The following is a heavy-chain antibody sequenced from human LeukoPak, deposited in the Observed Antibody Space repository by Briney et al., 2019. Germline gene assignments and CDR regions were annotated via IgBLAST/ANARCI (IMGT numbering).Heavy chain of an antibody. Sequence: PSETLSLTCTVSGGSISSSSYYWGWIRQPAGKGLEWIGRIYTSGSTNYNPSLKSRVTMSVDTSKNQFSLKLSSVTAADTAVYYCARGDPRGYFDYWGQGTLVTVSS. D-gene: IGHD2-21*02. CDR2: IYTSGST. J-gene: IGHJ4*02. V-gene: IGHV4-61*02. CDR1: GGSISSSSYY. CDR3: ARGDPRGYFDY.